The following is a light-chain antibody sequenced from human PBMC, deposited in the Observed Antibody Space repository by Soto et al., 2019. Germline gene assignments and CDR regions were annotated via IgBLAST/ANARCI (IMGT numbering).Light chain of an antibody. V-gene: IGKV3-11*01. CDR2: DAS. J-gene: IGKJ4*01. CDR3: QQRSSWPPSTLT. Sequence: EIVLTQSPATLSLSPGERATLSCRASQSVGSSLAWYQQRPGQAPRLLIYDASNRATGIPARFSGSGSGTDFTLAISSLEPEDFAVYYCQQRSSWPPSTLTFGGGTRVEFK. CDR1: QSVGSS.